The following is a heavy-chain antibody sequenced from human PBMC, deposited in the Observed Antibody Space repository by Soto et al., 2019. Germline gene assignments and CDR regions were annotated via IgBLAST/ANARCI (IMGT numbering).Heavy chain of an antibody. J-gene: IGHJ6*02. CDR2: ISYDGSNK. D-gene: IGHD3-10*01. Sequence: GGALRLSCAASGFTFSSYAMHWVRQAPGKGLEWVAVISYDGSNKYYADSVKGRFTISRDNSKNTLYLQMNSLRAEDTAVYYCARDESKVRRVIISAHYYYYGMDVWGQGTTVTVSS. CDR1: GFTFSSYA. V-gene: IGHV3-30-3*01. CDR3: ARDESKVRRVIISAHYYYYGMDV.